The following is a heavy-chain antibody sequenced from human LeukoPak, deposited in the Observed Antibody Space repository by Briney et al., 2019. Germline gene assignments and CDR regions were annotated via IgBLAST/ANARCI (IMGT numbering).Heavy chain of an antibody. CDR2: INPNSGGT. CDR1: GYTFTGYY. V-gene: IGHV1-2*02. Sequence: ASVKVSCKASGYTFTGYYMHWVRQAPGQGLEWMGWINPNSGGTNYAQKFQGRVTMTRDTSISIAYMELSRLRSDDTAVYYCARVDCSGGSCYFDYWGQGTLVTVSS. J-gene: IGHJ4*02. D-gene: IGHD2-15*01. CDR3: ARVDCSGGSCYFDY.